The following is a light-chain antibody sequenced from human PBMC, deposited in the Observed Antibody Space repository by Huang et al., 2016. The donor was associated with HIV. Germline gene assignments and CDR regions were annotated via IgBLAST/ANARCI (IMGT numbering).Light chain of an antibody. J-gene: IGKJ2*01. CDR3: QQYDNWPPMYT. CDR1: QSVGSN. V-gene: IGKV3-15*01. Sequence: EIVMTQSPATLSVSPGERATLSCRASQSVGSNLAWYQQKPGQAPRPLIYGASTRATGIPARFSGSGSGTEFTLTISSLQSEDFAVYYCQQYDNWPPMYTFGQGTKLEIK. CDR2: GAS.